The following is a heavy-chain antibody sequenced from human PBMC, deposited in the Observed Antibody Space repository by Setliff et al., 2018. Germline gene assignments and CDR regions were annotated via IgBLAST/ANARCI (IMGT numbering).Heavy chain of an antibody. J-gene: IGHJ4*02. CDR2: ISVYNGDT. CDR3: ARAPSVELVTIRTNSWFTY. Sequence: KVSCKASGYTFRNYAFAWVRQAPGQGLEWVGWISVYNGDTNYAQKFQGRVTLTTDTSTSTAYMELRSLTSDDSAFYYCARAPSVELVTIRTNSWFTYWGQGTLVTVS. V-gene: IGHV1-18*01. D-gene: IGHD5-18*01. CDR1: GYTFRNYA.